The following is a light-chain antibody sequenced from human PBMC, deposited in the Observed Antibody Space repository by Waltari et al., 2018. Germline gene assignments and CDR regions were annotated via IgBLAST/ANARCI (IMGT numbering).Light chain of an antibody. CDR3: QQANTFPPGVT. CDR1: QDIANW. CDR2: AAS. Sequence: DIQMTQSPSSVSASVGDRINITCRASQDIANWLAWYQQKPGTAPKLLIYAASRLQRGVPARFSGSGFGTDFTLTIVSLQPEDFATYFCQQANTFPPGVTFGGGTKVEI. V-gene: IGKV1D-12*01. J-gene: IGKJ4*01.